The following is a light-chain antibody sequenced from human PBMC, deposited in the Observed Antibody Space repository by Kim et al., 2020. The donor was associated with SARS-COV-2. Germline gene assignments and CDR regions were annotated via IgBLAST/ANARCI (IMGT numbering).Light chain of an antibody. CDR1: QSINAY. Sequence: DIQMTQSPSSLAASVGDRVTITCRASQSINAYLNWYQQKPGKAPKLLIYAASTLQSGVPSRFSGSGSGKDFTLTISSLQPEDFATYYCQQSHTAPLLTFGGGTKLEI. CDR2: AAS. CDR3: QQSHTAPLLT. V-gene: IGKV1-39*01. J-gene: IGKJ4*01.